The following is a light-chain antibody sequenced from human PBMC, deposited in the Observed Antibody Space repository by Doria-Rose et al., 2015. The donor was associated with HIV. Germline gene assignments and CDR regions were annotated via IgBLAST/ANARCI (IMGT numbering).Light chain of an antibody. CDR1: QSFSSTY. CDR2: DGS. J-gene: IGKJ1*01. V-gene: IGKV3-20*01. Sequence: TQSPGTLSLSPGERANLYCRASQSFSSTYLAWYQQKPGQAPSLLIYDGSTRATGIPDRFSASGSGTDFTLTINRLEPEDFALYYCHQYGTSWTFGQGTKVEI. CDR3: HQYGTSWT.